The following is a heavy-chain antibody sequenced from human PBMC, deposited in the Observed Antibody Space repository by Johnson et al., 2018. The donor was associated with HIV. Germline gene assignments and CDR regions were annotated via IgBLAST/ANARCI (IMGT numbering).Heavy chain of an antibody. D-gene: IGHD3-10*01. CDR2: ISYDGSNK. CDR3: AKDNGKYYYGSGSLDAFDI. Sequence: QVQLVESGGGVVQPGGSLRLSCTASGFTFSNYGMHWVRQAPGKGLEWVAVISYDGSNKYYADSVTGRFTISRDNSKNSLYLQMNSLRTEDTALYFCAKDNGKYYYGSGSLDAFDIWGQGTMVTVSS. CDR1: GFTFSNYG. J-gene: IGHJ3*02. V-gene: IGHV3-30*18.